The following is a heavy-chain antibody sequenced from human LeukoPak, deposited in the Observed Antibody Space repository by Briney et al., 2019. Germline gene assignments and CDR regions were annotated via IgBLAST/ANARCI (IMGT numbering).Heavy chain of an antibody. CDR1: GGSFSGYY. Sequence: SETLSLTCAVYGGSFSGYYWSWIRQPPGKGLEWIGEINHSGNTNYNPSLKSRVTISVDTSKNQFSLKLSSVTAADTAVYYCARRGGYDDRFDYWGQGTLVTVSS. V-gene: IGHV4-34*01. CDR3: ARRGGYDDRFDY. J-gene: IGHJ4*02. D-gene: IGHD5-12*01. CDR2: INHSGNT.